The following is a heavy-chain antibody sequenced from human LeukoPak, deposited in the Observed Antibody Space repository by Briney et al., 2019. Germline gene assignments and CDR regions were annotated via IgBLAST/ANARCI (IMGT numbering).Heavy chain of an antibody. CDR3: ARATSYTGHLGW. CDR1: GGSITNYY. V-gene: IGHV4-59*08. J-gene: IGHJ4*02. Sequence: SETLSLTCTVSGGSITNYYWSWIRQPPGKGLEWIGYIYYSGSTNYNPSLKSRVTISVDTSKNQFSLSLSSVTAADTAVYYCARATSYTGHLGWWGPGTLVTVSS. D-gene: IGHD6-19*01. CDR2: IYYSGST.